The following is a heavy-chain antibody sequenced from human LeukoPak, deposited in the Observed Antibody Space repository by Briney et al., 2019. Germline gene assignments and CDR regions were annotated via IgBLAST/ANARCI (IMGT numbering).Heavy chain of an antibody. CDR3: ASSIRKRWLQLDAFDI. CDR1: GGSSSSYY. Sequence: PSETLSLTCTVSGGSSSSYYWSWIRQPPGKGLEWIGYIYYSGSTNYNPSLKSRVTISVDTSKNQFSLKLSSVTAADTAVYYCASSIRKRWLQLDAFDIWGQGTMVTVSS. CDR2: IYYSGST. J-gene: IGHJ3*02. D-gene: IGHD5-24*01. V-gene: IGHV4-59*08.